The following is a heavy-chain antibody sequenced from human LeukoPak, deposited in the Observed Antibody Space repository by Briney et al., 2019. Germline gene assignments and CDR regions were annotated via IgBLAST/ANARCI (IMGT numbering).Heavy chain of an antibody. CDR3: ARYGEYDILTGNSYRFDP. V-gene: IGHV3-66*01. CDR1: GFTVSSNY. Sequence: PGGSLRLSCAASGFTVSSNYMSWVRQAPGKGLEWVSVIYSGGSTYYADSVKGRFTVSRDNSKNTLYLQMNSLRAEDTAVYYCARYGEYDILTGNSYRFDPWGQGTLVTVSS. D-gene: IGHD3-9*01. J-gene: IGHJ5*02. CDR2: IYSGGST.